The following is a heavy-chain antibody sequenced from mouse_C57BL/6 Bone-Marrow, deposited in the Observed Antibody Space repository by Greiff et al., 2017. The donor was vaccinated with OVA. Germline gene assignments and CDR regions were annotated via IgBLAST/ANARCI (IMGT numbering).Heavy chain of an antibody. CDR1: GFSFNTYA. Sequence: VESGGGLVQPKGSLKLSCAASGFSFNTYAMNWVRQAPGKGLEWVARIRSKSNNYATYYADSVKDSFTISRDDSESMLYLQMNNLKTEDTAMYYCVRNGGCYYPFDYWGKGTTLTVSS. CDR2: IRSKSNNYAT. CDR3: VRNGGCYYPFDY. D-gene: IGHD1-1*01. V-gene: IGHV10-1*01. J-gene: IGHJ2*01.